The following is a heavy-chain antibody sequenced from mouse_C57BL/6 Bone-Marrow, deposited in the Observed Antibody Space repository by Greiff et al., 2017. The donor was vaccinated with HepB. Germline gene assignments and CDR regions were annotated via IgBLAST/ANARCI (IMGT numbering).Heavy chain of an antibody. V-gene: IGHV1-59*01. J-gene: IGHJ4*01. CDR1: GYTFTSYW. CDR2: IDPSDSYT. CDR3: ARWLQGMDY. Sequence: VQLQQPGAELVRPGTSVKLSCKASGYTFTSYWMHWVKQRPGQGLEWIGVIDPSDSYTNYNQKFKGKATLTVDTSSSTAYMQLSSLTSEDSAVYYCARWLQGMDYWGQGTSVTVSS. D-gene: IGHD2-2*01.